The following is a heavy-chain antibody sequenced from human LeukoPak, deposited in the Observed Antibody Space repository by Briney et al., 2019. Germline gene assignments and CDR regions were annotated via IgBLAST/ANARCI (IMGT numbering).Heavy chain of an antibody. J-gene: IGHJ4*02. V-gene: IGHV3-74*01. Sequence: GSLRLSCAASGFTFSSYWMHWVRQAPGKGLVWVSRINSDGSSTSYADSVKGRFTISRDNAKNTLYLQMNSLRAEDTAVYYCARDGELYYYDSSGYYDYWGQGTLVTVSS. CDR3: ARDGELYYYDSSGYYDY. D-gene: IGHD3-22*01. CDR1: GFTFSSYW. CDR2: INSDGSST.